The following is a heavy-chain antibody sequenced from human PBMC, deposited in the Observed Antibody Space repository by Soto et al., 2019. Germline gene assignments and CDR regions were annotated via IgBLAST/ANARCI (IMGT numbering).Heavy chain of an antibody. CDR1: GGPISSSNHY. Sequence: QLQLQESGPGLVKPSETLSVTCTVSGGPISSSNHYWGWIRQPPGQGLEWIGSIYYIGSTYYNPSVQSRVTISVDPSKNQFALKVKSVTAADTAVYCCARLGDRVNYYYMDVWGKGTTVTVSS. CDR2: IYYIGST. V-gene: IGHV4-39*01. CDR3: ARLGDRVNYYYMDV. J-gene: IGHJ6*03. D-gene: IGHD6-13*01.